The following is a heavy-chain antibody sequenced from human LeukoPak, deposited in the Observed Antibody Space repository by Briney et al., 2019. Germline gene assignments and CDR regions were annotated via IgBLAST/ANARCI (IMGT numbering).Heavy chain of an antibody. J-gene: IGHJ4*02. CDR2: INPNSGGT. V-gene: IGHV1-2*02. Sequence: GGSLRLSCAASGFTFSSYGMHWVRQAPGQGLEWMGWINPNSGGTNYAQKFQGRVTMTRDTSISTAYMELSRLRSDDTAVYYCARDGVGATDYWGQGTLVTVSS. CDR1: GFTFSSYG. D-gene: IGHD1-26*01. CDR3: ARDGVGATDY.